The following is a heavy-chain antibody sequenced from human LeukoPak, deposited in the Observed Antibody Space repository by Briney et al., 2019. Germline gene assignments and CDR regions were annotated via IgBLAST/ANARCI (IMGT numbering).Heavy chain of an antibody. CDR2: IYYTGST. CDR3: ARRRRYYFDY. Sequence: PSETLSLTCTVSGGSVSSGSPYSSWIRQPPGKGLEWIGYIYYTGSTNYNPSGTNYSPSLKSRVTISVDTSKNQFSLKLSSVTAAGTALYYCARRRRYYFDYWGQGTLVTVSS. J-gene: IGHJ4*02. V-gene: IGHV4-61*01. CDR1: GGSVSSGSPY.